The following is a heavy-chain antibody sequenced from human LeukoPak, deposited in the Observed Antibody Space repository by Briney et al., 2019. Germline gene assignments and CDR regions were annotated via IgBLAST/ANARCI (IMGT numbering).Heavy chain of an antibody. CDR3: ARTYGRSSGRDFDC. V-gene: IGHV1-8*01. D-gene: IGHD6-6*01. CDR1: GYTFTSYD. CDR2: MNPNSGNT. Sequence: GAAVKVSCKASGYTFTSYDINWVRQATGQGLEWMGWMNPNSGNTGYAQKFQGRVTMTRDTSISTAYMELSSLRSEDTAVYYCARTYGRSSGRDFDCWGQGTLVTVSS. J-gene: IGHJ4*02.